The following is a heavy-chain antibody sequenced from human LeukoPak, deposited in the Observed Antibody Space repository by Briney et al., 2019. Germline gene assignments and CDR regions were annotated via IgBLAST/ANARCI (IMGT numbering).Heavy chain of an antibody. J-gene: IGHJ6*03. Sequence: ASVKVSCKASGDTFTSYYMYWVRQAPGQGLEWMGIINPSGGSTSYAQKFQGRVTITTDESTSTAYMELSSLRSEDTAVYYCARGLKPRPYYYYMDVWGKGTTVTVSS. CDR1: GDTFTSYY. CDR3: ARGLKPRPYYYYMDV. CDR2: INPSGGST. V-gene: IGHV1-46*01.